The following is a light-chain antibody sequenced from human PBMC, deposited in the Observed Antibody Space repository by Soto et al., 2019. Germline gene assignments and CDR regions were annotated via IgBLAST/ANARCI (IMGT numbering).Light chain of an antibody. V-gene: IGKV3-15*01. CDR1: QSVGNR. CDR3: QQYNSWPPMYT. CDR2: GAS. J-gene: IGKJ2*01. Sequence: EMVMTQSPATLSVSPGERATLSCRASQSVGNRLAWYQQKPGQAPRLLISGASTRATGTPARFSGTGSGTESTLTISSLQSEDVAVYFCQQYNSWPPMYTFGQGTRLAI.